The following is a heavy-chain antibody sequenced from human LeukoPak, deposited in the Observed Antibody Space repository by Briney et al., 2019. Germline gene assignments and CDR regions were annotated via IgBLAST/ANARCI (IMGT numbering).Heavy chain of an antibody. CDR2: MEEYGSYI. Sequence: GGSLRLSCVVSGFDFSGFSMSWVRQAPGKGLEWVAIMEEYGSYIFYVDSVKGRFTISRDNSKNTLYLQMNSLRPEDTAVYYCARANPVLMVSKYFQHWGQGTLVTVSS. CDR1: GFDFSGFS. J-gene: IGHJ1*01. V-gene: IGHV3-7*01. D-gene: IGHD2-8*01. CDR3: ARANPVLMVSKYFQH.